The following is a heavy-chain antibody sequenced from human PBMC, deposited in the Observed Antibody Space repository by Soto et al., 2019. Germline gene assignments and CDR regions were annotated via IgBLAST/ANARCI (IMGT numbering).Heavy chain of an antibody. D-gene: IGHD3-3*01. V-gene: IGHV3-11*01. Sequence: QVYLVESGGGLVKPGGSLRLSCAASGLNFNDFFVSWIRQAPGKGLERVAYMSSSGSTIHYADSVKGRFTISRDNAKKSLFLQMNGLRADDTAIYYCAGGEEFTIFGMVFRNQEADEFDIWGLGTMVTVCS. J-gene: IGHJ3*02. CDR1: GLNFNDFF. CDR3: AGGEEFTIFGMVFRNQEADEFDI. CDR2: MSSSGSTI.